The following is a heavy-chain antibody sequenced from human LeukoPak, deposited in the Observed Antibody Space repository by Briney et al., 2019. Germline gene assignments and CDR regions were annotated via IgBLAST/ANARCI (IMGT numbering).Heavy chain of an antibody. J-gene: IGHJ4*02. D-gene: IGHD1-26*01. Sequence: PGGSLRLSCAASGLTFSSYAVSWVRQAPGKGLEWVSAISGSGGRTYYAESVKGRSTISRDNSKNTLYLQMNSLRAEDTAMYYCAKDTGESGSYYLDYWGQGTLVTVSS. V-gene: IGHV3-23*01. CDR1: GLTFSSYA. CDR2: ISGSGGRT. CDR3: AKDTGESGSYYLDY.